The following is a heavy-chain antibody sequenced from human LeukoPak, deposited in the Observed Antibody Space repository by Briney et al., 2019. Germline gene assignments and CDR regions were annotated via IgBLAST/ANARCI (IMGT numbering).Heavy chain of an antibody. CDR2: IRYDGSNK. J-gene: IGHJ4*02. V-gene: IGHV3-30*02. Sequence: GGSLRLSCAASGFTFSSYGMHWVRQARGKGLEWVAFIRYDGSNKYYADSVKGRFTISRDNSKNTLYLQMNSLRAEDTAVYYCAKEHRRCSGGSCYPNNDYWGQGTLVTVSS. CDR3: AKEHRRCSGGSCYPNNDY. CDR1: GFTFSSYG. D-gene: IGHD2-15*01.